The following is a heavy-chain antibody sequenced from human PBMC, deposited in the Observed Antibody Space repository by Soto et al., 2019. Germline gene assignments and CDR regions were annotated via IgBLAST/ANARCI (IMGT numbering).Heavy chain of an antibody. J-gene: IGHJ5*02. Sequence: QVQLVQSGAEVKKPGSSVKVSCKASGGTFSSYTISWVRQAPGQGLEWMGRIIPILGIANYAQKFQGRVTITADKATSTAYMELSSLRSEDTAVYYCARDTRGSSSWYVDWFDPWGQGTLVTVSS. V-gene: IGHV1-69*08. CDR2: IIPILGIA. D-gene: IGHD6-13*01. CDR1: GGTFSSYT. CDR3: ARDTRGSSSWYVDWFDP.